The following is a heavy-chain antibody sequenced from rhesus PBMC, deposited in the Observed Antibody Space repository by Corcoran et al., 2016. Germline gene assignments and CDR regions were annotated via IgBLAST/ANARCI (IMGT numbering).Heavy chain of an antibody. V-gene: IGHV3-184*01. J-gene: IGHJ3*01. CDR2: IRSKAYGGTT. Sequence: EVQLVQSGAAVKKPGASVNISCKASGFTFSNHYMYWVRQAPVTGLEGLGFIRSKAYGGTTEDTASLKGRFTSSRDDSKSIAYLQMNSLKTGDTAVYYCTRDSKRWLHAFDFWGQGLRVTVSS. D-gene: IGHD6-37*01. CDR1: GFTFSNHY. CDR3: TRDSKRWLHAFDF.